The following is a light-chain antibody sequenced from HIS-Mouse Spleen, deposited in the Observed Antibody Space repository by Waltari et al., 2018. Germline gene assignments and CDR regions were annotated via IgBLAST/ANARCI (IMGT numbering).Light chain of an antibody. J-gene: IGLJ2*01. CDR2: EVS. CDR3: SSYTSSSTLV. V-gene: IGLV2-14*01. CDR1: SSDVGGYNY. Sequence: QSALTQPASVSGSPGQSITISCTGTSSDVGGYNYFSWYQQHPSKAPKLMLYEVSNRPSGVSNRFSGSKSGNTASLTISGLQSEDEANYYCSSYTSSSTLVFGGGTKLTVL.